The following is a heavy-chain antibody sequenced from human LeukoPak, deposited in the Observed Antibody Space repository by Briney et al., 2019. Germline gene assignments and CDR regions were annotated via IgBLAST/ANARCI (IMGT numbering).Heavy chain of an antibody. V-gene: IGHV1-2*02. J-gene: IGHJ4*02. CDR2: INPDNGGT. Sequence: ASVKVSCKASGYTFTGYYMHWVRQAPGQGLEWMGWINPDNGGTNYAQKFQGRVTMTRDMSISTAYMELSRLRSDDTAVYYCARDSSNSGYDYLYYFDYWGQGTLVTVSS. CDR3: ARDSSNSGYDYLYYFDY. CDR1: GYTFTGYY. D-gene: IGHD5-12*01.